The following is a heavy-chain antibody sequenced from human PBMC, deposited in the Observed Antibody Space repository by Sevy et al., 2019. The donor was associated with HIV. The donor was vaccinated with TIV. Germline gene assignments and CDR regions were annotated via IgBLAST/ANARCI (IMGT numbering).Heavy chain of an antibody. CDR3: GKSLYDSTGYYPVLDY. Sequence: GGSLRLSCEASGFTFNTYAMNWVRQAPGKGLEWVSGISNGGERTDYTDSVKGRVTISRDNFKNTLFLQLNSLRAEDTAVYYCGKSLYDSTGYYPVLDYWGQGTPVTVSS. CDR2: ISNGGERT. V-gene: IGHV3-23*01. D-gene: IGHD3-22*01. CDR1: GFTFNTYA. J-gene: IGHJ4*02.